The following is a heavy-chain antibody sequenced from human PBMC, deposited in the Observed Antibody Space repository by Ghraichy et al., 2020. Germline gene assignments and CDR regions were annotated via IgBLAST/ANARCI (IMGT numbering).Heavy chain of an antibody. CDR3: ARNPITGTTGDTTRISYYGMDV. J-gene: IGHJ6*02. Sequence: SETLSLTCTVSGGSISSSSYYWGWIRQPPGKGLEWIGSIYYSGSTYYNPSLKSRVTISVDTSKNQFSLKLSSVTAADTAVYYCARNPITGTTGDTTRISYYGMDVWGQGTTVTVSS. D-gene: IGHD1-7*01. CDR1: GGSISSSSYY. V-gene: IGHV4-39*01. CDR2: IYYSGST.